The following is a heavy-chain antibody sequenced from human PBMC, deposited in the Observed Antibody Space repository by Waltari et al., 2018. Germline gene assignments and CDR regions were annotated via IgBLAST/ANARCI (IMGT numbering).Heavy chain of an antibody. CDR2: INHSGST. D-gene: IGHD3-22*01. CDR3: ARGLYNGYRTYYDSSGYYNY. Sequence: QVQLQQWGAGLLKPSETLSLTCAVYGGSFSGYYWRWIRPPPGQGLEWIGEINHSGSTNYNPSLKSRVTISVDTSKNQFSLKLSSVTAADTAVYYCARGLYNGYRTYYDSSGYYNYWGQGTLVTVSS. V-gene: IGHV4-34*01. CDR1: GGSFSGYY. J-gene: IGHJ4*02.